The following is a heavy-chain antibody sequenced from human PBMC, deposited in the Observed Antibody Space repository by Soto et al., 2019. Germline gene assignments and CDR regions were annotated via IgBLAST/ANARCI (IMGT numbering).Heavy chain of an antibody. D-gene: IGHD2-21*02. CDR1: GYTFTSCG. V-gene: IGHV1-18*01. Sequence: ASVKVSCKASGYTFTSCGISWVRQAPGQGLEWMGWISAYNGNTNYAQKLQGRVTMTTDTSTSTAYMELRSLRSDDTAVYYWVRERVTATSYGMGFWGQGSTVTVAS. CDR2: ISAYNGNT. CDR3: VRERVTATSYGMGF. J-gene: IGHJ6*02.